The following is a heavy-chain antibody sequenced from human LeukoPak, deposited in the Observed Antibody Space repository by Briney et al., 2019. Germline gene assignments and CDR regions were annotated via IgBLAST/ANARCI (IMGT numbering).Heavy chain of an antibody. Sequence: GGSLRLSCAASGFIFSNYAMSWVRQAPRKVMEWVSTISAGGGDTDYADSVKGRFTISRDNSKNTLHLQMNSLRAEDTAVYYCAKGNQRAYDAFDIWGQGTMVTVSS. CDR3: AKGNQRAYDAFDI. J-gene: IGHJ3*02. CDR2: ISAGGGDT. CDR1: GFIFSNYA. V-gene: IGHV3-23*01. D-gene: IGHD1-14*01.